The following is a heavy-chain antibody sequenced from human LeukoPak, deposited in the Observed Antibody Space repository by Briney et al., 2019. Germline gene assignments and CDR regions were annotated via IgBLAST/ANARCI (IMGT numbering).Heavy chain of an antibody. Sequence: KPSETLSLTCAVYGGSFSGYYWSWIRQPPGKGLEWIGEINHSGSTNYNPSLKSRVTISVDTSKNQFSRKLSSVTAADTAVYYCASNKRWLPAERWGQGTLVTVSS. CDR2: INHSGST. CDR1: GGSFSGYY. V-gene: IGHV4-34*01. CDR3: ASNKRWLPAER. D-gene: IGHD5-24*01. J-gene: IGHJ4*02.